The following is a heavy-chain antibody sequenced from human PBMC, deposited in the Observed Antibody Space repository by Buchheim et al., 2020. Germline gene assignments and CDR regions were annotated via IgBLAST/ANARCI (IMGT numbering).Heavy chain of an antibody. CDR2: IRGDGGVT. D-gene: IGHD1-14*01. Sequence: EVQLVESGGGLIQPGGSLRLSCAASGFTFSSYWMHWVRQAPGKGLVWVSRIRGDGGVTNCADSVRGRFTISRDNAKNTLYLQMNSLRDEDTAVYYCARANPADFDYWGQGAL. J-gene: IGHJ4*02. V-gene: IGHV3-74*01. CDR1: GFTFSSYW. CDR3: ARANPADFDY.